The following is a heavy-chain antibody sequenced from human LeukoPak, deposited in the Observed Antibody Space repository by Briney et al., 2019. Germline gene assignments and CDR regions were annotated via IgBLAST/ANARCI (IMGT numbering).Heavy chain of an antibody. CDR1: GFTFSTYA. J-gene: IGHJ4*02. Sequence: PGGSLTLSCAASGFTFSTYAMNWVRQAPGKGLEWVSGFTGRDNNIDYVDSVKGRFTISRDNSKNTLYLQMTSLRAEDTAVYYCAKVYRSGWSYFDSWGQGAAVTVSS. V-gene: IGHV3-23*01. D-gene: IGHD6-19*01. CDR2: FTGRDNNI. CDR3: AKVYRSGWSYFDS.